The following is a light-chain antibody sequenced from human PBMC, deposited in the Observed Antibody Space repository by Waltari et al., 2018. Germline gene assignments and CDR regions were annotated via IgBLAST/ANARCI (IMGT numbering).Light chain of an antibody. CDR2: GAS. CDR3: QHYVRLPAT. Sequence: EIVLTQSPGSLSSSPGERVTLSCRASQSVSRALAWYQQKPGPAPRLRIFGASNRATGIPDRFSGSGSETDFSLTISRLEPEDFAVYYCQHYVRLPATFGRGTKVEIK. J-gene: IGKJ1*01. CDR1: QSVSRA. V-gene: IGKV3-20*01.